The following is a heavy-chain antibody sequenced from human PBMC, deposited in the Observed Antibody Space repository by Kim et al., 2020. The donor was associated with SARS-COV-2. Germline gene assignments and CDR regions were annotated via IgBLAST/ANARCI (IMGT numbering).Heavy chain of an antibody. V-gene: IGHV4-31*03. Sequence: SETLSLTCTVSGGSISSGGYYWSWIRQHPGKGLEWIGYIYYSGSTYYNPSLKSRVTISVDTSKNQFSLKLSSVTAADTAVYYCARGLLYYGSGSYYNEGGSNFDYWGQGTLVTVSS. CDR3: ARGLLYYGSGSYYNEGGSNFDY. J-gene: IGHJ4*02. D-gene: IGHD3-10*01. CDR1: GGSISSGGYY. CDR2: IYYSGST.